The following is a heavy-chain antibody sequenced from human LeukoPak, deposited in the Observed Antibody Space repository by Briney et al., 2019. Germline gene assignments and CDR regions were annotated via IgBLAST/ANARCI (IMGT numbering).Heavy chain of an antibody. J-gene: IGHJ5*02. V-gene: IGHV4-59*11. CDR1: GGFMSGHY. Sequence: SETLSLTCNVSGGFMSGHYWTWIRQPPGKGPEWTGCIFSSGSTNYNPSLKSRVTISVDTSKKQFSLSLTSVTPADTAVYYCARAVSGSDYWFDPWGQGALVTVSS. CDR3: ARAVSGSDYWFDP. D-gene: IGHD5-12*01. CDR2: IFSSGST.